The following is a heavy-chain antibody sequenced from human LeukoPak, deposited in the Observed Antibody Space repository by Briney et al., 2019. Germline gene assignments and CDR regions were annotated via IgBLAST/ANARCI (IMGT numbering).Heavy chain of an antibody. CDR3: ARILNFYDTTGPVFDY. Sequence: SETLSLTCTVSGVSISSTSFFWGLIRQSPGKGLEWIASIYKTGSTYYNPSLKSRATISVDTSKNQFSLKLTSVTAADTAVYYCARILNFYDTTGPVFDYWGQGTPVTVSS. CDR1: GVSISSTSFF. V-gene: IGHV4-39*07. CDR2: IYKTGST. D-gene: IGHD3-22*01. J-gene: IGHJ4*02.